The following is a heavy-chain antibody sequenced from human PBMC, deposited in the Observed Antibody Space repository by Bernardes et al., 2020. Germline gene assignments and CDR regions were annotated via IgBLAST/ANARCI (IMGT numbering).Heavy chain of an antibody. CDR3: ASGYSSGYYATDH. J-gene: IGHJ4*02. Sequence: ASVKVSCRTSGYSFTSYDINWVRQATGQGLEWMGWMNPNSGHTGYVQKFQGRVTMTSNNSITTAYMELSSLRSEDTAVYYCASGYSSGYYATDHWGQGTLVTVSS. CDR1: GYSFTSYD. D-gene: IGHD6-19*01. V-gene: IGHV1-8*01. CDR2: MNPNSGHT.